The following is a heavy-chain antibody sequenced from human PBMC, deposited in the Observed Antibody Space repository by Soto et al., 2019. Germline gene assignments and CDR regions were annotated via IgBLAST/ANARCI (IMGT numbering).Heavy chain of an antibody. D-gene: IGHD3-22*01. CDR3: ARGPIYYYDSSGTTRHFDY. CDR2: IIPIFGTA. J-gene: IGHJ4*02. CDR1: GGTFSSYA. Sequence: QVQLVQSGAEVKKPGSSVKVSCKASGGTFSSYAISWVRQAPGQGLEWMGGIIPIFGTANYAQKFQGRVTITADESTSTAYMELSSLRSEDTAVYYCARGPIYYYDSSGTTRHFDYWGQGTLVTVSS. V-gene: IGHV1-69*01.